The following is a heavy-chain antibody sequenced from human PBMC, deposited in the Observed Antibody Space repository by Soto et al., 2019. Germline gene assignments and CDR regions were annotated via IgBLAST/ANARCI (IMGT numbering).Heavy chain of an antibody. CDR3: ASSIQGDYGGFDAFDI. J-gene: IGHJ3*02. V-gene: IGHV4-34*01. D-gene: IGHD4-17*01. CDR2: INHSGST. Sequence: LSLTCAVYGGSFSGYYWSWIRQPPGKELEWIGEINHSGSTNYNPSLKSRVTISVDTSKNQFSLKLSSVTAADTAVYYCASSIQGDYGGFDAFDIWGQGTMVTVSS. CDR1: GGSFSGYY.